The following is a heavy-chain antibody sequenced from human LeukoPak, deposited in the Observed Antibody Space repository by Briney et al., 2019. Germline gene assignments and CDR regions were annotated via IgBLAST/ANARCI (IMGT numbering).Heavy chain of an antibody. CDR3: ARWIRCSSWFDP. CDR2: IYTRGST. Sequence: SETLSLTCTVSAGSISSYYWSWIRRPAGEGLEWIGRIYTRGSTNYNPAHKSRVTMSVDTSKNQLCLKLSSVTAADTAVYYRARWIRCSSWFDPWGQGTLVTVSS. D-gene: IGHD5-18*01. J-gene: IGHJ5*02. V-gene: IGHV4-4*07. CDR1: AGSISSYY.